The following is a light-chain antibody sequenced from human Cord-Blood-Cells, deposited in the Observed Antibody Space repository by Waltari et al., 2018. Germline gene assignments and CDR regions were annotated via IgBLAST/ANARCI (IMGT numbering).Light chain of an antibody. CDR2: DVS. V-gene: IGLV2-11*01. J-gene: IGLJ1*01. Sequence: QSALTQPRSVSGSPGQSVTISCTGTSSDVVGYNYVSWYQQHPGKAPKLMIYDVSKRPSGVPDRFSGSKSGNTASLTISGLQAEDEADYYCCSYAGSYTRYVFGTGTKVTVL. CDR3: CSYAGSYTRYV. CDR1: SSDVVGYNY.